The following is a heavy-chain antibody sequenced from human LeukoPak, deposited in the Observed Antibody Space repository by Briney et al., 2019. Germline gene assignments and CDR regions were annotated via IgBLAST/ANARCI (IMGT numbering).Heavy chain of an antibody. J-gene: IGHJ4*02. D-gene: IGHD3-22*01. V-gene: IGHV1-46*01. CDR1: GYTFTSYY. CDR2: INPSGGST. CDR3: ARPLYYYDSSGYYRY. Sequence: ASVKVSCKASGYTFTSYYMHWVRRAPGQGLEWMGIINPSGGSTSYAQKFQGRVTMTRDTSTSTVYMELSSLRSEDTAVYYCARPLYYYDSSGYYRYWGQGTLVTVSS.